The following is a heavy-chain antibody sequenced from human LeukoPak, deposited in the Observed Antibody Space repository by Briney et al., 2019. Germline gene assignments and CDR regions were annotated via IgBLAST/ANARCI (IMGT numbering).Heavy chain of an antibody. Sequence: PGRSLRLSCTASGLTFGDYAMSWFRQAPGKGLEWVGFIRSKAYGGTTEYAASVKGRFTISRDDSKSIAYLQMNSLKTEDTAVYYCTTQRRRGGTTSSWYFDLWGRGTLVTVSS. V-gene: IGHV3-49*03. CDR3: TTQRRRGGTTSSWYFDL. D-gene: IGHD1-26*01. CDR1: GLTFGDYA. CDR2: IRSKAYGGTT. J-gene: IGHJ2*01.